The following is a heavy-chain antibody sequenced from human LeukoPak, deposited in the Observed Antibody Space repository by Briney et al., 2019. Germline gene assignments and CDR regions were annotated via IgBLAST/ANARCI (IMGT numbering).Heavy chain of an antibody. CDR3: ARAPSAGVTDFDY. CDR2: INHSGST. D-gene: IGHD2-21*02. Sequence: SETLSLTCAVYGGSFSGYYWSWIRQPPGKGLEWIGEINHSGSTNYNPSLKSRVTISVDTSKNQFSLKLSSVTAADTAVYYCARAPSAGVTDFDYWGQGTLVTVSS. J-gene: IGHJ4*02. V-gene: IGHV4-34*01. CDR1: GGSFSGYY.